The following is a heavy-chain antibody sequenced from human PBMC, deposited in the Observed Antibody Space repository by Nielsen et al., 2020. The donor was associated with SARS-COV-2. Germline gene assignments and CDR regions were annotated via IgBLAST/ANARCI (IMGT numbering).Heavy chain of an antibody. V-gene: IGHV3-23*01. CDR3: ANFWSGYYRPFDY. J-gene: IGHJ4*02. CDR1: GFTFISYA. CDR2: ISGSGGST. D-gene: IGHD3-3*01. Sequence: GGSLRLSCAASGFTFISYAMSWVRQAPGKGLEWVSAISGSGGSTYYADSVKGRFTISRDNSKNTLYLQMNSLRAEDTAVYYCANFWSGYYRPFDYWGQGTLITVSS.